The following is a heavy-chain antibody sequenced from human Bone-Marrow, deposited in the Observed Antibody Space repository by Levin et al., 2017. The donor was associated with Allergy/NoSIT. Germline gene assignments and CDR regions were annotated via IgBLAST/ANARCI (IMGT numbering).Heavy chain of an antibody. D-gene: IGHD3-9*01. CDR1: GFTLSNYA. V-gene: IGHV3-23*01. CDR2: ISASGRNR. J-gene: IGHJ4*02. Sequence: GESLKISCVVSGFTLSNYAISWVRQAPGKGLEWISSISASGRNRYYTDSVKGRFPISRDTSRNTVSLQLNSLGAEDTALYYCARSALTGDDDADYFDYWGQGTPVTVSS. CDR3: ARSALTGDDDADYFDY.